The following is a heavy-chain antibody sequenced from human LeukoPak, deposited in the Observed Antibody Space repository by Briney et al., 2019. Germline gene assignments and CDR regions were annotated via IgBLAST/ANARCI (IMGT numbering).Heavy chain of an antibody. Sequence: KPSETLSLTCTVSGGSISSYYWSWIRQPPGKGLEWIGYIYYSGSTNYNPSLKSRVTISVDTSKNQFSLKLSSVTAAGTAVYYCARDKVAARLPPYYYYGMDVWGQGTTVTVSS. CDR3: ARDKVAARLPPYYYYGMDV. CDR2: IYYSGST. V-gene: IGHV4-59*01. J-gene: IGHJ6*02. CDR1: GGSISSYY. D-gene: IGHD6-6*01.